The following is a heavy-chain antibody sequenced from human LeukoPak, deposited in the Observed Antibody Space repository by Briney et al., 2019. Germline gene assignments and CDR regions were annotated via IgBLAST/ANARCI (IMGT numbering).Heavy chain of an antibody. CDR3: ARDRGSSSFAFDI. Sequence: PSETLSLTCTVSGGSISSGGYYWSWIRQPPGKGLEWIGYIYHSGSTYYNPSLKSRVTISVDRSKNQFSLKLSSVTAADTAVYYCARDRGSSSFAFDIWGQGTMVTVSS. V-gene: IGHV4-30-2*01. CDR1: GGSISSGGYY. J-gene: IGHJ3*02. D-gene: IGHD6-6*01. CDR2: IYHSGST.